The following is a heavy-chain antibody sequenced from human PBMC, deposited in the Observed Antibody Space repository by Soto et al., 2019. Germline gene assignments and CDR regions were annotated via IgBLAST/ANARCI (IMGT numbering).Heavy chain of an antibody. V-gene: IGHV3-21*03. CDR1: GFTFSSYS. J-gene: IGHJ3*02. D-gene: IGHD2-15*01. CDR2: ISSSSSYI. Sequence: EVQLVESGGGLVKPGGSLRLSCAASGFTFSSYSMNWVRQAPGKGLEWVSSISSSSSYIYYADSVKGRFTISRDNAKNSLYLQMNSLRAEATAVYYCARKRVVVVVAATTDAFDIWGQGTMVTVSS. CDR3: ARKRVVVVVAATTDAFDI.